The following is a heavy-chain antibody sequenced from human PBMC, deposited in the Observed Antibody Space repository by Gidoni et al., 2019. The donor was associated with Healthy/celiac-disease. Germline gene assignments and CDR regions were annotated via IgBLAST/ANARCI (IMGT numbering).Heavy chain of an antibody. V-gene: IGHV3-21*01. CDR1: GFTFSSYS. J-gene: IGHJ6*02. CDR2: ISSSSSYI. Sequence: EVQLVESGGGLVKPGGSLRLSCAASGFTFSSYSMNWVRQAPGKGLEWVSSISSSSSYIYYADSVKGRFTISRDNAKNSLYLQMNSLRAEDTAVYYCARGPYYDFWSGYYTGGSDYYGMDVWGQGTTVTVSS. D-gene: IGHD3-3*01. CDR3: ARGPYYDFWSGYYTGGSDYYGMDV.